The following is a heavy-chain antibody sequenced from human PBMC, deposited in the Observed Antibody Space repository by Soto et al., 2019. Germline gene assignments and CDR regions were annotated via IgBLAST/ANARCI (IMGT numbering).Heavy chain of an antibody. V-gene: IGHV3-48*02. D-gene: IGHD3-16*01. CDR1: GFTFSHYS. CDR2: ISWNSDTV. Sequence: GGSLRLSXAASGFTFSHYSMNWVRQAPGKGLEWISYISWNSDTVFYADSVKGRFTSSRDNAKNSLYLQMNRLRDGDTAVYYCARVEGGGLDYWGQGALVTVSS. J-gene: IGHJ4*02. CDR3: ARVEGGGLDY.